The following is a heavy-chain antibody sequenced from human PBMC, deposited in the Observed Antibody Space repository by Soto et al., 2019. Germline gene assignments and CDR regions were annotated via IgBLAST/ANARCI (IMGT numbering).Heavy chain of an antibody. CDR2: INTNTGNP. Sequence: GASVKVSCKASGYTFTSYAMNWVRQAPGQGLEWMGWINTNTGNPTYAQGFTGRFVFSLDTSVSTAYLQICSLKAGDTAVYYCARDGPGLRFLEWLTIPPNWFDPWGQGTLVTVSS. CDR1: GYTFTSYA. CDR3: ARDGPGLRFLEWLTIPPNWFDP. V-gene: IGHV7-4-1*01. J-gene: IGHJ5*02. D-gene: IGHD3-3*01.